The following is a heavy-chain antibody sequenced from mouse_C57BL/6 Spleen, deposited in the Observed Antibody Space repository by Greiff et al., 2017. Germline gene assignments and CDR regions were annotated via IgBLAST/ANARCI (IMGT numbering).Heavy chain of an antibody. CDR1: GYTFTSYW. V-gene: IGHV1-69*01. Sequence: QVQLQQPGAELVMPGASVKLSCKASGYTFTSYWMHWVKQRPGQGLEWIGEIDPSDSYTNYNQKFKGKSTLTVDKSSSTAYMQLSSRTSEDSAVYYGARGYYGSSYTWYDGVWGTATTVTVA. CDR3: ARGYYGSSYTWYDGV. CDR2: IDPSDSYT. D-gene: IGHD1-1*01. J-gene: IGHJ1*03.